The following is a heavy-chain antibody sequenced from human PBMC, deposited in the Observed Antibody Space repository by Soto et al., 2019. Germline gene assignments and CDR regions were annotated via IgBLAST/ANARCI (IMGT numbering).Heavy chain of an antibody. D-gene: IGHD1-26*01. CDR2: INQGGNEI. V-gene: IGHV3-7*03. Sequence: DVQLVESGGGLVQPGGSLRVSCVTSGFSFRSFWMSWVRQGPGKGLEWVANINQGGNEINYADSVRGRFTISRDNAKNSLYLQMDSLRVEDSAVYYCATEVGIPSVRGALNMWGQGTVVSVSS. J-gene: IGHJ3*02. CDR3: ATEVGIPSVRGALNM. CDR1: GFSFRSFW.